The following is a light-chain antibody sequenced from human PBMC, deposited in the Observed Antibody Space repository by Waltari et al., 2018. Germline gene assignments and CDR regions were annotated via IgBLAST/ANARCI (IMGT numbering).Light chain of an antibody. Sequence: QSALTQPRSVSGSPGQSVTIHCTGTSSDVGGYNFFSCYQQHPGTFHKLVIYDCTKRPSGAPDRFSGSKSGNTASLTISGLQAEDEAEYYCCSYAGYYTIWVFGGGTKLTVL. CDR2: DCT. CDR1: SSDVGGYNF. CDR3: CSYAGYYTIWV. J-gene: IGLJ3*02. V-gene: IGLV2-11*01.